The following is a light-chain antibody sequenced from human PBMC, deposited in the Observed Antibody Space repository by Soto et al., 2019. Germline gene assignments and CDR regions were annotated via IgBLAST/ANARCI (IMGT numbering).Light chain of an antibody. J-gene: IGKJ5*01. V-gene: IGKV1-5*01. CDR3: QQYDSYSPPYT. CDR2: EAS. CDR1: QSISSW. Sequence: DIQLTQSPSTLSASVGDRVIITCRASQSISSWLAWYQQKPGKAPKLLIYEASSLEGGVPSRFSGSGFGTEFTLTISSLQPDDFATYFCQQYDSYSPPYTFGQGTRLEIK.